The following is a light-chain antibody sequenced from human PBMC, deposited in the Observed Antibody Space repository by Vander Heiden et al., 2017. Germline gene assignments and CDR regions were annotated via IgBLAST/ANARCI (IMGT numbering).Light chain of an antibody. J-gene: IGKJ4*01. CDR3: QQYKSYPLT. CDR2: AAS. V-gene: IGKV1-16*01. Sequence: DIQMTQSPPSLSPSVGDRVPLPCRASQGSDKYLAWIQQKPGKAPKSLIYAASTVQSGVPSRFSGSGSGTEFTLTISGLQPEDFAPYYCQQYKSYPLTFGGGTKLEIK. CDR1: QGSDKY.